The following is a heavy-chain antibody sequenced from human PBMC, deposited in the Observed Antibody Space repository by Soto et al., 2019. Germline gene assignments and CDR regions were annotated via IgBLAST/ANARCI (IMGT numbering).Heavy chain of an antibody. D-gene: IGHD1-1*01. J-gene: IGHJ3*02. CDR1: GFTFSSYS. CDR2: ISSSSSYI. V-gene: IGHV3-21*01. CDR3: ARDVYSCNQDEDI. Sequence: EVQLVESGGGLVKPGGSLRLSCAASGFTFSSYSMNWVRQAPGKGLEWVSSISSSSSYIYYADSVKGRFTISRDNDNNSLYLQMNGPRAEDTAVYYCARDVYSCNQDEDIWGEGTMVPVSA.